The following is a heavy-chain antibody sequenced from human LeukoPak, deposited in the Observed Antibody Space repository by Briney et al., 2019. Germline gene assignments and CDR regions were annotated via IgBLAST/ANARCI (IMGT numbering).Heavy chain of an antibody. D-gene: IGHD3-22*01. CDR1: GYTFTSYD. J-gene: IGHJ4*02. Sequence: ASVKVSCKASGYTFTSYDINWVRQATGQGLEWMGWMNPNSGNTGYAQKFQGRVTMTRNTSISTAYMELSSLRSDDTAVYYCARGHGLYYYDSSGKAYYFDFWGQGTLVTVSS. CDR2: MNPNSGNT. V-gene: IGHV1-8*01. CDR3: ARGHGLYYYDSSGKAYYFDF.